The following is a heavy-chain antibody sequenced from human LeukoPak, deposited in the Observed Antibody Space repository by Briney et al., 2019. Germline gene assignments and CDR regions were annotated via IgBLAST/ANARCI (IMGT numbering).Heavy chain of an antibody. CDR1: GFTVSSKY. V-gene: IGHV3-53*01. CDR3: ARDKGDGYNDY. J-gene: IGHJ4*02. CDR2: IYSGGRT. Sequence: GGSLRLSCAASGFTVSSKYMNWVRQAPGKGLEWVSVIYSGGRTYYADSVRGRFTISRDNSKNTLYLQMNSLRAEDTAVYYCARDKGDGYNDYWGQGIPVTVSS. D-gene: IGHD5-24*01.